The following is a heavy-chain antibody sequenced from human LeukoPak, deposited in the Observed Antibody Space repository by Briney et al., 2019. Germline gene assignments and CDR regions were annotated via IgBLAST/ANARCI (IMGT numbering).Heavy chain of an antibody. J-gene: IGHJ6*02. Sequence: QPGGSLRLSCAASGFTFSTFGMHWVRQAPGKGLDWVALISYDGSIKYYADSVKGRSTISRDNSKNTLYLQMNSLRDEDTAVYYCAKVSAVGGFYYYGMDVWGQGTTVTVSS. V-gene: IGHV3-30*18. CDR1: GFTFSTFG. D-gene: IGHD6-19*01. CDR2: ISYDGSIK. CDR3: AKVSAVGGFYYYGMDV.